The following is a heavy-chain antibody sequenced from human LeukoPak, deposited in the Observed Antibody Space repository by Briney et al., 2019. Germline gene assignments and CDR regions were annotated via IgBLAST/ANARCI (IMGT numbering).Heavy chain of an antibody. CDR3: ARRYRRDY. J-gene: IGHJ4*02. V-gene: IGHV4-39*01. D-gene: IGHD1-14*01. Sequence: SETLSLTCTVSGGSISSSSYYWGWIRQPPGKGLEWIGSIYYGGSTYYNPSLKSRVTISVDTSKNQFSLKLSSVTAADTAVYYCARRYRRDYWGQGTLVTVSS. CDR1: GGSISSSSYY. CDR2: IYYGGST.